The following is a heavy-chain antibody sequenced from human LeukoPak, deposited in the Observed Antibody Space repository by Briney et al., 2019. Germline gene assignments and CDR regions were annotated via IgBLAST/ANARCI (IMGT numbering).Heavy chain of an antibody. CDR1: GFTFSDYY. V-gene: IGHV3-11*05. CDR3: ARDGDTYGYYYYGLDV. CDR2: ISGSSSYT. J-gene: IGHJ6*02. D-gene: IGHD5-18*01. Sequence: PGGSLRLSCASSGFTFSDYYMSWIRQAPGKGLESVSYISGSSSYTNYADSVKGRFTISRDNAKNSLYLQMNSLRAEDTAVYYCARDGDTYGYYYYGLDVWGQGTTVTVSS.